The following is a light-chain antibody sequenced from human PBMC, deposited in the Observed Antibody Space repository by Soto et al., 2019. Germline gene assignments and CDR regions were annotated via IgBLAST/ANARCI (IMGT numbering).Light chain of an antibody. V-gene: IGKV1-8*01. Sequence: AIRMTQSPSSLSASTGDRVTITCRASQGISSYLAWYQQKPGKAPKLLIYAASTLQSGVPSRFSGSGSGTDFTLTISCLQYEDFATYYCQQYYSYQLTLGGGTKVDIK. CDR1: QGISSY. J-gene: IGKJ4*01. CDR3: QQYYSYQLT. CDR2: AAS.